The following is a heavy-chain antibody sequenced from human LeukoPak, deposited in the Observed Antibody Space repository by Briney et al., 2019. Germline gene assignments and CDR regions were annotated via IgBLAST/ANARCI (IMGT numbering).Heavy chain of an antibody. CDR2: ISYDGSNK. V-gene: IGHV3-30*18. CDR1: GFTFSSYG. CDR3: AKDKNPGYSSGWYDY. D-gene: IGHD6-19*01. Sequence: PGRSLRLSCAASGFTFSSYGMHWVRQAPGKGLEWVAVISYDGSNKYYADSVKGRFTISRDNSKNTLYLQMNSLRAEDTAVYYCAKDKNPGYSSGWYDYWGQGTLVTVSS. J-gene: IGHJ4*02.